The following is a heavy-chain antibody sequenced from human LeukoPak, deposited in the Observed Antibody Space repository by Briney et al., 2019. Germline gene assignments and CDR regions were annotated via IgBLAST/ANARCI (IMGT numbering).Heavy chain of an antibody. CDR1: GGSISSYY. CDR3: ARLYYDYVWGSYPLDY. D-gene: IGHD3-16*02. CDR2: IYYSGST. J-gene: IGHJ4*02. V-gene: IGHV4-59*01. Sequence: PSQTLSLTCTVSGGSISSYYWSWIRQPPGKGLEWIGYIYYSGSTNYNPSLKSRVTISVDTSKNQFSLKLSSVTAADTAVYYCARLYYDYVWGSYPLDYWGQGTLVTVSS.